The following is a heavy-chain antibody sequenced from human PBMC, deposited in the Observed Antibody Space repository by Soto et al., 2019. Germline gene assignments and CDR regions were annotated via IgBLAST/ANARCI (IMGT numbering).Heavy chain of an antibody. Sequence: PRESLKISCKGSGYSFTSYWIGWVRQMPGKGLEWMGIIYPGDSDTRYSPSFQGQVTISADKSISTAYLQWSSLKASDTAMYYCARLYDSSGPGVYYYGMDVWGQGTTVTVSS. J-gene: IGHJ6*02. CDR1: GYSFTSYW. V-gene: IGHV5-51*01. CDR3: ARLYDSSGPGVYYYGMDV. CDR2: IYPGDSDT. D-gene: IGHD3-22*01.